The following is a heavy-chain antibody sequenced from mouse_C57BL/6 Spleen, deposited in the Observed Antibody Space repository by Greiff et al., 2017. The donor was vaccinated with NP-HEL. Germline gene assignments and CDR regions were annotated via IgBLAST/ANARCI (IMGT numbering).Heavy chain of an antibody. V-gene: IGHV2-6*03. CDR3: ARGQLRLHYFDY. J-gene: IGHJ2*01. Sequence: VKLMESGPGLVAPSQSLSITCTVSGFSLTSYGVHWVRQPPGKGLEWLVVIWSDGSTTYNSALKSRLSISKDNSKSQVFLKMNSLQTDDTAMYYCARGQLRLHYFDYWGQGTTLTVSS. D-gene: IGHD3-2*02. CDR1: GFSLTSYG. CDR2: IWSDGST.